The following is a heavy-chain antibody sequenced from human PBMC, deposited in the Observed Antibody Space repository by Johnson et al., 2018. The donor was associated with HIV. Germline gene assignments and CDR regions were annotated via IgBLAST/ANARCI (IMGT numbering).Heavy chain of an antibody. J-gene: IGHJ3*02. Sequence: QVQLVESGGGLGKPGGSLRLSCAGSGFTFSDYYMNWLRQAPGKGLEWVAVISYDGSNKYFTDSVRGRFTISRDNSKNTLFLQMNSLRAEDTAVSYCVRRFYDSSAFDIWGQGTLVTVSS. D-gene: IGHD3-22*01. V-gene: IGHV3-30-3*01. CDR3: VRRFYDSSAFDI. CDR1: GFTFSDYY. CDR2: ISYDGSNK.